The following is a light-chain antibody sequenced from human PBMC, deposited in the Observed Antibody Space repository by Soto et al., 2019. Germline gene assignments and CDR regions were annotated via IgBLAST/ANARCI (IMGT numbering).Light chain of an antibody. CDR2: DAS. J-gene: IGKJ5*01. Sequence: IVLTQSPATLSLSPGERATLSCRASQSLINFVAWYQHKPGQPPRLLIYDASKRATGIPTRFSGSGSGTDFTLTISSLQPEDFAVYYCQQYNKWPLTFGQGTRLEI. CDR1: QSLINF. V-gene: IGKV3-11*01. CDR3: QQYNKWPLT.